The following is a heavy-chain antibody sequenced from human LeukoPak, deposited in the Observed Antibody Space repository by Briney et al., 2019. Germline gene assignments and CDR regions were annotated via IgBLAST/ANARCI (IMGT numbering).Heavy chain of an antibody. D-gene: IGHD5-12*01. CDR1: GFTSSSYA. CDR3: AKRGGGGYDYCDY. Sequence: GGSLRLSCAASGFTSSSYAMSWVRQAPGKGLEWVSGISLSGGSTYYADSVKGRFTISRDNSKNTLYLQMNSLRAEDTAVYYCAKRGGGGYDYCDYWGQGTLVTVSS. V-gene: IGHV3-23*01. CDR2: ISLSGGST. J-gene: IGHJ4*02.